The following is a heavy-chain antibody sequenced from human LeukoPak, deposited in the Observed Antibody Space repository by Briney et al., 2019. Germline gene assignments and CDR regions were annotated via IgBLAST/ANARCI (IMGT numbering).Heavy chain of an antibody. CDR3: AKTYYDILTGYGDAFDI. CDR1: GFTFSSYA. D-gene: IGHD3-9*01. CDR2: ISYDGSNK. J-gene: IGHJ3*02. V-gene: IGHV3-30-3*01. Sequence: GGSLRLSCAASGFTFSSYAMHWVRQAPGKGLEWVAVISYDGSNKYYADSVKGRFTISRDNSKNTLYLQMNSLRAEDTAVYYCAKTYYDILTGYGDAFDIWGQGTMVTVSS.